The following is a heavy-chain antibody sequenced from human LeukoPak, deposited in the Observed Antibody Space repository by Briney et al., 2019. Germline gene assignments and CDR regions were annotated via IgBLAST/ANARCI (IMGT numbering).Heavy chain of an antibody. CDR3: AKEGSTGWFDP. J-gene: IGHJ5*02. Sequence: GGSLRLSCAASGFTFSTDWMHWVRQAPGKGLVWVSRISSDGSITSYADSVKGRFTISRDNAKDTLYLQMNSLRAEDTALYYCAKEGSTGWFDPWGQGTLVTVSS. CDR1: GFTFSTDW. V-gene: IGHV3-74*01. CDR2: ISSDGSIT. D-gene: IGHD1-14*01.